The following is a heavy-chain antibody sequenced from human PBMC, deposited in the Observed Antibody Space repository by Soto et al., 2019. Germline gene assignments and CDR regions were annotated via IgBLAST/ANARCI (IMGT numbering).Heavy chain of an antibody. V-gene: IGHV4-59*11. CDR2: INHSGST. Sequence: PSETLSLTCTVSGGSISSHYWSWIRQPPGQGLEWIGDINHSGSTNYNPSLKSRVTISVDTSKNQFSLKLSSVTAADTGVYYCGRGRRGYSYGNTGIDYWGQGTLVTVSS. CDR3: GRGRRGYSYGNTGIDY. J-gene: IGHJ4*02. D-gene: IGHD5-18*01. CDR1: GGSISSHY.